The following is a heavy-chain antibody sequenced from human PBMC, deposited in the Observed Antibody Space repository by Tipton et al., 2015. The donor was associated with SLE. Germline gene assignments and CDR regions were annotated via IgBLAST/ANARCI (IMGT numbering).Heavy chain of an antibody. V-gene: IGHV4-34*12. CDR1: GGSFSGSY. CDR2: VFPGGPT. J-gene: IGHJ4*02. Sequence: GLVKPSETLSLTCGDYGGSFSGSYWSWIRQSPGKGLEWIGEVFPGGPTNYNPSLKSRVTISLDTSRNQFSLRLSSVTAADTAVYFCARWEVGYTTNWERFDCWGQGTLVTVSS. D-gene: IGHD1-1*01. CDR3: ARWEVGYTTNWERFDC.